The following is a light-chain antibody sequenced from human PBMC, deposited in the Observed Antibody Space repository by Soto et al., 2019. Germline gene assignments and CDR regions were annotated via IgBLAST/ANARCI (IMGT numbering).Light chain of an antibody. Sequence: DIQMTQSPSTLSASVGDRVTITCRASESISSWLAWYQQKPGKAPKLLIYKASSLESGVPSRFSGSGSGTDFTLTISRLQADDFATYCCQQYNSYSLTFGGGTKVEIK. CDR3: QQYNSYSLT. CDR2: KAS. CDR1: ESISSW. J-gene: IGKJ4*01. V-gene: IGKV1-5*03.